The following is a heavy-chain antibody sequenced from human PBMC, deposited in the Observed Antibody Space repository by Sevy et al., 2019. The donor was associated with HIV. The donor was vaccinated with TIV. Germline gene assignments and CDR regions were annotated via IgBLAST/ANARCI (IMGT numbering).Heavy chain of an antibody. D-gene: IGHD3-10*02. CDR1: GGSISNYY. Sequence: SETLSLTCTFSGGSISNYYWTWIRQPAGKGLEWIGHIYTSGSTNYNPSLKSRVTMSVDTSKNQFALKLSSVTAADTAVYYCACAGDTFDYWGQGTLVTVSS. CDR3: ACAGDTFDY. V-gene: IGHV4-4*07. J-gene: IGHJ4*02. CDR2: IYTSGST.